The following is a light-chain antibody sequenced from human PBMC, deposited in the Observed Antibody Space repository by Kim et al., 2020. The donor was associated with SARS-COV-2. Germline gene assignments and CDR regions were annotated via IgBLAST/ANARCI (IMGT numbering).Light chain of an antibody. CDR3: QVWDGSSGHWV. CDR2: YGS. Sequence: APGKTAGVPGGGENTGSKSVHWYQQKPGQAPVLVMYYGSDRPSGIPERFSGSSSGNTATLTITSVEAGDEADYYCQVWDGSSGHWVFGGGTQLTVL. V-gene: IGLV3-21*04. J-gene: IGLJ3*02. CDR1: NTGSKS.